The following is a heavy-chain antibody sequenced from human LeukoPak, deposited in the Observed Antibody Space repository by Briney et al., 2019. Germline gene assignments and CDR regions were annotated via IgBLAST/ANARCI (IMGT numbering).Heavy chain of an antibody. CDR3: AKDLGATRKGQLGDYFDY. V-gene: IGHV3-53*01. D-gene: IGHD6-6*01. CDR2: VYADGST. Sequence: GGSLRLSCAASGFSVTTHFMSWVRQAPGKGLEWVSVVYADGSTYYADSLKGRFTISRDNSKNTLYLQMNSLRAEDTAVYYCAKDLGATRKGQLGDYFDYWGQGTLVTVSS. CDR1: GFSVTTHF. J-gene: IGHJ4*02.